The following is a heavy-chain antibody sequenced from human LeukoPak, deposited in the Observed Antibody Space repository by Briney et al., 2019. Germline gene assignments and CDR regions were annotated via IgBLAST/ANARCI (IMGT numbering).Heavy chain of an antibody. J-gene: IGHJ6*02. D-gene: IGHD2-15*01. CDR3: ARVGVAYYYGMDV. CDR1: GGSISSSNW. Sequence: SGTLSLTCAVSGGSISSSNWWSWVRQPPGKRLEWIGEIYHSGSTNYNPSLKSRVTISVDKSKNQFSLKLSSVTAADTAVYYCARVGVAYYYGMDVWGQGTTVTVSS. CDR2: IYHSGST. V-gene: IGHV4-4*02.